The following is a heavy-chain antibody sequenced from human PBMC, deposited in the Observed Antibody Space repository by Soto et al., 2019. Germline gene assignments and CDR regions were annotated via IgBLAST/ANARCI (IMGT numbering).Heavy chain of an antibody. Sequence: SEALSLTCTVSGGSISSYYWSWIRQPPGKGLEWIGYIYYSGSTNYNPSLKSRVTISVDTSKNQFSLKLSSVTAADTAVYYCARDTTASFDYWGQGSLVIVSS. CDR2: IYYSGST. D-gene: IGHD4-17*01. J-gene: IGHJ4*02. CDR1: GGSISSYY. V-gene: IGHV4-59*01. CDR3: ARDTTASFDY.